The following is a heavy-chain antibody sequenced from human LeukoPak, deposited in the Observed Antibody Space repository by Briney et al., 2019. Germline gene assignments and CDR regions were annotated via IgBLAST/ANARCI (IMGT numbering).Heavy chain of an antibody. Sequence: PGGSLRLSCAASGFTFSSYGMHWVRQAPGKGLEWVAVISYDGSNKYYADSVKGRFTISRDNSKNTLYLQMNSLRAEDTAVYYCAKEQWFGELLFDYWGQGTLVTVSS. J-gene: IGHJ4*02. CDR3: AKEQWFGELLFDY. V-gene: IGHV3-30*18. CDR1: GFTFSSYG. D-gene: IGHD3-10*01. CDR2: ISYDGSNK.